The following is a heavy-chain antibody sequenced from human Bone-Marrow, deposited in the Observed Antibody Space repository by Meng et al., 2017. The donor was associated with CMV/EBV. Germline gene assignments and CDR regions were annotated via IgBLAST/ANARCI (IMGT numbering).Heavy chain of an antibody. CDR1: GFTFSNYD. CDR2: IGTAGDT. Sequence: GESLKISCAASGFTFSNYDMHWVRQATGKGLEWVSTIGTAGDTYYPGSVKGRFTVSRENAKNSLYLQMNSLRAEDTAVYYCARGLRAAAAHDAFDIWGQGTMVTVSS. CDR3: ARGLRAAAAHDAFDI. J-gene: IGHJ3*02. V-gene: IGHV3-13*01. D-gene: IGHD6-13*01.